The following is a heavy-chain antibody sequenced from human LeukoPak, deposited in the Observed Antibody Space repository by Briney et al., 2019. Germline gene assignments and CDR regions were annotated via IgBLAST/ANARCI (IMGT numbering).Heavy chain of an antibody. CDR3: ARDGARNDHGDYWWFDP. Sequence: PGGSLRLSCAASGFTFSSYGMHWVRQAPGKGLEWVAVIWYDGSNKYYADSVKGRFTISRDNSKNTLYLQMNSLRAEDTAVYYCARDGARNDHGDYWWFDPWGQGTLVTVSS. CDR1: GFTFSSYG. CDR2: IWYDGSNK. J-gene: IGHJ5*02. V-gene: IGHV3-33*01. D-gene: IGHD4-17*01.